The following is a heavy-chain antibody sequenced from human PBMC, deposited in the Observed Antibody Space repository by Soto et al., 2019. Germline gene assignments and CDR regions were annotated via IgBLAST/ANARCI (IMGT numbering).Heavy chain of an antibody. CDR2: ISYDGSNK. CDR3: ARDLGPSSSGLGHNWFDP. Sequence: QVQLVESGGGVVQPGRSLRLSCAASGFTFSSYAMHWVRQAPGKGLEWVAVISYDGSNKYYADSVKGRFTISRDNSKNTLYLQMNSLRAEDTAVYYCARDLGPSSSGLGHNWFDPWGQGTLVTVSS. CDR1: GFTFSSYA. J-gene: IGHJ5*02. V-gene: IGHV3-30-3*01. D-gene: IGHD6-6*01.